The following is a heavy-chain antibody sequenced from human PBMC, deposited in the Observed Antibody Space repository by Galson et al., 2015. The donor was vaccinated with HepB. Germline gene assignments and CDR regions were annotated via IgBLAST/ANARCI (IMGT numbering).Heavy chain of an antibody. Sequence: PALVKPTQTLTLTCTLSVFSLSTRGVGVGWIRQPPGRALEWLAPIYWDDDKRSSPSLENRLTAAKDTSNNQAGLTMANMDPVDTATYYCAHRLGYTNSFGFDYWGQGALVTVSS. CDR3: AHRLGYTNSFGFDY. D-gene: IGHD5-12*01. CDR2: IYWDDDK. J-gene: IGHJ4*02. CDR1: VFSLSTRGVG. V-gene: IGHV2-5*02.